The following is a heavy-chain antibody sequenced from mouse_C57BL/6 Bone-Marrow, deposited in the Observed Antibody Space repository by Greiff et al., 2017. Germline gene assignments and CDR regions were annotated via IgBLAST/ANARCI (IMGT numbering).Heavy chain of an antibody. J-gene: IGHJ2*01. CDR3: TRDSSGFYFDY. D-gene: IGHD3-2*02. V-gene: IGHV1-5*01. CDR1: GYTFTSYW. Sequence: VQLQQSGTVLARPGASVKMSCKTSGYTFTSYWMHWVKQWPGQGLEWIGAIYPGNSDTSYTQKFKGKAKLTAVTSASTVYMELSSLTNEDTAVYYCTRDSSGFYFDYWGQGTTLTVSS. CDR2: IYPGNSDT.